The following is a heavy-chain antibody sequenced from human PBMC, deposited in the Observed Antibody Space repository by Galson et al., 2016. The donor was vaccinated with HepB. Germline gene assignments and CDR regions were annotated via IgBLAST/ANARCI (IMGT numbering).Heavy chain of an antibody. Sequence: SLRLSRAASGFAFSSHAMSWVRQAPGKGLEWVSFISGGGDSTYFAESVKGRFTISRDNSENTVYLQMNRLRAEDTAVYYCAKDRGFGSYRFGAFDIWGQGTIVTVSS. CDR1: GFAFSSHA. V-gene: IGHV3-23*01. CDR3: AKDRGFGSYRFGAFDI. CDR2: ISGGGDST. J-gene: IGHJ3*02. D-gene: IGHD1-26*01.